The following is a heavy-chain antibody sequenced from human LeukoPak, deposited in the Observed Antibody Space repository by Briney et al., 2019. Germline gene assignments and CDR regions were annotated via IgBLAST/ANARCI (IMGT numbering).Heavy chain of an antibody. V-gene: IGHV4-59*01. CDR3: ARVDYDFWSGYTNAFDI. CDR2: IYYSGST. J-gene: IGHJ3*02. CDR1: GVSISSYY. D-gene: IGHD3-3*01. Sequence: KSSETLSLTCTVSGVSISSYYWSWIRQPPGKGLEWIGYIYYSGSTNYNPSLKSRVTISVDTSKNQFSLKLSSVTAADTAVYYCARVDYDFWSGYTNAFDIWGQGTMVTVSS.